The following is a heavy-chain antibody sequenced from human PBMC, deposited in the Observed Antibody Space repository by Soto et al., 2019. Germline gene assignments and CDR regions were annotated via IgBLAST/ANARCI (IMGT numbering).Heavy chain of an antibody. CDR3: ARDLAAAGYYHWFDP. D-gene: IGHD6-13*01. J-gene: IGHJ5*02. CDR2: IYYSGST. CDR1: GGSISSGGYY. V-gene: IGHV4-31*03. Sequence: PSETLSLTCTVSGGSISSGGYYWSWIRQHPGKGLEWIGYIYYSGSTYYNPSLKSRVTISVDTSKNQFSLKLSSVTAADTAVYYCARDLAAAGYYHWFDPWGQGTLVTVSS.